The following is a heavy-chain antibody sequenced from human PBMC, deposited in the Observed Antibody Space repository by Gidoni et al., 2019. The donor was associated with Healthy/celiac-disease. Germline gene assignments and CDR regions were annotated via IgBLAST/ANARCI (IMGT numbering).Heavy chain of an antibody. D-gene: IGHD2-2*01. V-gene: IGHV3-21*01. CDR2: ISSSSSYI. Sequence: EVQLVESGGGLVKPGGSLRLSCAASGFTFSSYSMNWVRQAPGKGLEWVSSISSSSSYIYYADSVKGRFTISRDNAKNSLYLQMNSLRAEDTAVYYCARAQDCSSTSCYYYYGMDVWGQGTTVTVSS. CDR1: GFTFSSYS. J-gene: IGHJ6*02. CDR3: ARAQDCSSTSCYYYYGMDV.